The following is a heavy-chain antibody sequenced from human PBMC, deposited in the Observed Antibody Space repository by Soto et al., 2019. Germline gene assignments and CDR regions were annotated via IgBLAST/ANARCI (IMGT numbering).Heavy chain of an antibody. D-gene: IGHD2-15*01. CDR1: GGTFSSYT. J-gene: IGHJ5*02. CDR3: ARVGCSGGSCYAVDA. Sequence: GASVKVSCKASGGTFSSYTISWVRQAPGQGLEGMGRIIPILGIANYAQKFQGRVTMTRDTSTSTVYMELSSLRSEDTAVYYCARVGCSGGSCYAVDAWGQGTLVTVSS. V-gene: IGHV1-69*02. CDR2: IIPILGIA.